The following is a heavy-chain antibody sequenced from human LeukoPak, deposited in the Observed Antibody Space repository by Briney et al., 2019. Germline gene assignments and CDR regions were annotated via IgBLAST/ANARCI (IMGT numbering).Heavy chain of an antibody. CDR1: GGSISGYY. D-gene: IGHD3-10*01. J-gene: IGHJ4*02. V-gene: IGHV4-59*12. CDR3: ARDLVAGSGGLGDY. CDR2: ISYSGST. Sequence: PSETLSLTCTVSGGSISGYYWSWLRQPPGKGLECIGYISYSGSTYYNTSLKSRLTISVDKSKNQFSLKLSSVTAADTAVYYCARDLVAGSGGLGDYWGQGTLVTVSS.